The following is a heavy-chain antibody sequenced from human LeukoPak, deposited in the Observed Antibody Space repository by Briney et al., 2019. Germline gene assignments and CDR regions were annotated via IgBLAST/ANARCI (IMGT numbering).Heavy chain of an antibody. CDR1: AFTFSSYW. CDR2: INSDVSRT. V-gene: IGHV3-74*01. Sequence: GGSLRLSCAVSAFTFSSYWMNWVRQTPGKGLVWVSRINSDVSRTSYADSVKGRFTISGDNAKNTLYLQMNSLRAEDTAVYYWARSGRGRAFDLGGQGKIDTVSS. D-gene: IGHD1-26*01. CDR3: ARSGRGRAFDL. J-gene: IGHJ3*01.